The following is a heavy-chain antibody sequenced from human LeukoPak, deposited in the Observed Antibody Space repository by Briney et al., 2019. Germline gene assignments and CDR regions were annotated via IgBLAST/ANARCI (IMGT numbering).Heavy chain of an antibody. CDR1: GYTFTYRY. CDR2: ITPFNGTT. J-gene: IGHJ3*02. V-gene: IGHV1-45*02. CDR3: ASGDYGSGSPRGAFDI. D-gene: IGHD3-10*01. Sequence: SVKVSCKASGYTFTYRYLHWVRQAPGQAVEWMGWITPFNGTTNYAQKFQDRVTITRERSMSTAYMELSSLRSEDTAMCYCASGDYGSGSPRGAFDIWGQGTMVTVSS.